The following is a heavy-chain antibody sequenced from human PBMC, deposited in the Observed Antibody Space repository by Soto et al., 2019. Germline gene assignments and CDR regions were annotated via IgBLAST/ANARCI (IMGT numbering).Heavy chain of an antibody. CDR3: ASLDTAMVAFDY. J-gene: IGHJ4*02. CDR2: IYYIGST. D-gene: IGHD5-18*01. CDR1: GGSICSSSYY. Sequence: SATLSLTCTVSGGSICSSSYYWGWIRHPPGKWLEWIGSIYYIGSTYYNPSLKSRVTISVDTSKNQFSLKLSSVTAADTAVYYCASLDTAMVAFDYWGQGTLVTVSS. V-gene: IGHV4-39*01.